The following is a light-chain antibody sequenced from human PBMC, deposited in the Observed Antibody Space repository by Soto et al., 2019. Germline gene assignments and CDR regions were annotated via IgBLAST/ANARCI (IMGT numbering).Light chain of an antibody. V-gene: IGKV4-1*01. CDR2: RAS. CDR1: HNLLYSNNVNY. J-gene: IGKJ2*01. CDR3: QQYYILPYT. Sequence: DIVMTQSPGSLAVPLGEGATISCKSSHNLLYSNNVNYLAWYQQRPGQPPKLLIRRASTRASGVPDRFSGAGSGTDFTIAISNLQAEDVAIYYCQQYYILPYTFGQGTRLQIK.